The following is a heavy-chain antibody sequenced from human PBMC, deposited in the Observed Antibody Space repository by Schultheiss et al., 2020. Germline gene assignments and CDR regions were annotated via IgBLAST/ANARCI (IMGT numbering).Heavy chain of an antibody. CDR2: IYYSGST. J-gene: IGHJ6*03. Sequence: SETLSLTCTVSGGSISSGGYSWSWIRQPPGKGLEWIGYIYYSGSTYYNPSLKSRVTISVDTSKNQFSLKLSSVTAADTAVYYCAEGLLMQGQGHYYMDVWGKGTTVTGSS. CDR1: GGSISSGGYS. V-gene: IGHV4-31*03. CDR3: AEGLLMQGQGHYYMDV. D-gene: IGHD2/OR15-2a*01.